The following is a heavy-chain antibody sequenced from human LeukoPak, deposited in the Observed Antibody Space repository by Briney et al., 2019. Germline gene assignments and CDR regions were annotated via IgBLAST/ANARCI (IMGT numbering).Heavy chain of an antibody. Sequence: GGSLRLSCAASGFTFSSYGMHSVRQAPGKGLEWVAFIRYDGSNKYYADSVKGRFTISRDNSKNTLYLQMNSLRAEDTAVYYCANMNIVVVPAATPNYWGQGTLVTVSS. D-gene: IGHD2-2*01. CDR3: ANMNIVVVPAATPNY. CDR2: IRYDGSNK. V-gene: IGHV3-30*02. J-gene: IGHJ4*02. CDR1: GFTFSSYG.